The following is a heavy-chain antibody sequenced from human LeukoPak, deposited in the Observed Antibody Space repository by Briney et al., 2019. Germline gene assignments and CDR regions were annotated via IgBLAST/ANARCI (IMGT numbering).Heavy chain of an antibody. Sequence: SQTLSLTCTVSGGSISSGGYYWSWIRQHPGKGLEWIGYIYYSGSTYYNPSLKSRVTISVDTSKNQFSLKLSSVTAADTPVYSCVVADGYIDAFDIWGQGTMVTVSS. CDR1: GGSISSGGYY. V-gene: IGHV4-31*03. D-gene: IGHD5-24*01. CDR3: VVADGYIDAFDI. CDR2: IYYSGST. J-gene: IGHJ3*02.